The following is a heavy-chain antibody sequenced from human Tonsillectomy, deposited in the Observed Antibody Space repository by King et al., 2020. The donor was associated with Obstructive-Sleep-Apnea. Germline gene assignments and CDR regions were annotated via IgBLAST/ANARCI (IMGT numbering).Heavy chain of an antibody. V-gene: IGHV3-23*04. J-gene: IGHJ4*02. CDR2: ISDSGENT. D-gene: IGHD6-19*01. CDR3: AKDRAAVAGGIDY. Sequence: VQLVESGGGLVQPGGSLRLSCAASGFTFSSYAMTWVRQAPGKGLEWVSTISDSGENTYYAGSVKGRLTVSRDNSKNTLHLQMKSLRTEDTAIYYCAKDRAAVAGGIDYWGQGTVATVSS. CDR1: GFTFSSYA.